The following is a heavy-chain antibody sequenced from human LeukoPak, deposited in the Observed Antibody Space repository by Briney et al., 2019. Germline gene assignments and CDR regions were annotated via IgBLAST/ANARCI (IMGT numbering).Heavy chain of an antibody. J-gene: IGHJ4*02. CDR1: GFTVSNNY. CDR3: ARDGAGNYDY. V-gene: IGHV3-66*01. D-gene: IGHD1-26*01. Sequence: PGGSLRLSCAASGFTVSNNYMSWVRQAPGKGLEWVSIIYAGGDTYYADSVKGRFTVSRDNYRNRLYLQMNSLRAEDTAIYYCARDGAGNYDYWGQGTLVTVSS. CDR2: IYAGGDT.